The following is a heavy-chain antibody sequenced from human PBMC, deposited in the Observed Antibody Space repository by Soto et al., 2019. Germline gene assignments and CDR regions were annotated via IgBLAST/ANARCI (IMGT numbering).Heavy chain of an antibody. Sequence: GGSLRLSCAASGFTFSSYAMHWVRQAPGKGLEWVAVISYDGSNKYYADSVKGRFTISRANSKNMLFLQINSLRDDDTAVSYCAKRPASIITFDYWGQGTPVTVSS. V-gene: IGHV3-30-3*02. D-gene: IGHD2-2*01. CDR1: GFTFSSYA. J-gene: IGHJ4*02. CDR2: ISYDGSNK. CDR3: AKRPASIITFDY.